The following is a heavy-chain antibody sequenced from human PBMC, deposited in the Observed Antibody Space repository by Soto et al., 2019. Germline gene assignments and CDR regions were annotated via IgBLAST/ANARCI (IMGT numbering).Heavy chain of an antibody. CDR3: VRAPEQRPIDF. CDR2: MCVGGRDT. D-gene: IGHD6-19*01. V-gene: IGHV3-74*03. J-gene: IGHJ4*01. Sequence: PGKGLLWVSRMCVGGRDTTYADSVKGRFTISRDNAKNTLYLQMDSLRAEDTALYYCVRAPEQRPIDFSGHTSLVTVSS.